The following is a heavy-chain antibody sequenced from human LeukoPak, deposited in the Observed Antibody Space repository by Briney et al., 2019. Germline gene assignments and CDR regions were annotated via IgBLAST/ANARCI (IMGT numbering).Heavy chain of an antibody. V-gene: IGHV4-39*02. CDR2: IYYSGST. D-gene: IGHD4/OR15-4a*01. CDR3: ARGRRIVVLPGRGYFDL. J-gene: IGHJ2*01. Sequence: SETLSLTCTVSGGSISSSSYYWGWIRQPPGKGLEWIGSIYYSGSTYYNPSLKSRVTLSVDTSTNHFSLNIKSVTAADTAMYYCARGRRIVVLPGRGYFDLWGRGTLVTVSS. CDR1: GGSISSSSYY.